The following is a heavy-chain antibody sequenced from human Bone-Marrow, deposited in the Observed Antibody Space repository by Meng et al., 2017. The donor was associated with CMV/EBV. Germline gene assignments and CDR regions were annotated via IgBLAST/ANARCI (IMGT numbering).Heavy chain of an antibody. J-gene: IGHJ4*02. CDR1: GFTFSSYD. CDR3: VRGSGHTVDF. V-gene: IGHV3-13*01. CDR2: IGTAGDT. D-gene: IGHD3-16*01. Sequence: GESLKISCAASGFTFSSYDMHWVRQATGKGLEWVSAIGTAGDTYYPGSVKGRFTISRENAKNSLYLQMNSLRAGDTAVYYCVRGSGHTVDFWGQGALVTVSS.